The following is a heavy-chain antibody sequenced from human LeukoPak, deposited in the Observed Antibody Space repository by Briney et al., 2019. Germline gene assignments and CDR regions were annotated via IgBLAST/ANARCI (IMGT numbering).Heavy chain of an antibody. CDR2: IYYSGST. D-gene: IGHD3-22*01. J-gene: IGHJ4*02. V-gene: IGHV4-39*07. CDR1: GGSISSSSYY. CDR3: ASRLYYYDRSGRRYFDN. Sequence: NPSETLSLTCTVSGGSISSSSYYWGWIRQPPGKGLEWIGSIYYSGSTYYNPSLKSRVTISVDTSKNQFSLKLSSVTAADTAVYYCASRLYYYDRSGRRYFDNWGQGTLVTVSS.